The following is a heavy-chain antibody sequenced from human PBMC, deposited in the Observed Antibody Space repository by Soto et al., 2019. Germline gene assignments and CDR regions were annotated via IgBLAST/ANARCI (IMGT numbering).Heavy chain of an antibody. Sequence: QVQLVESGGGVVQPGTSLRVSCVGSGFTFRSYVMHWVRQAPGKGLEWVALTSYDGSDKYYDDSVRGRFTISRDNSRNTVDLQIDSLRLENTALYYCARWGPMGGLDVWGQGTLVSVSS. CDR1: GFTFRSYV. D-gene: IGHD3-16*01. CDR2: TSYDGSDK. V-gene: IGHV3-30*19. CDR3: ARWGPMGGLDV. J-gene: IGHJ1*01.